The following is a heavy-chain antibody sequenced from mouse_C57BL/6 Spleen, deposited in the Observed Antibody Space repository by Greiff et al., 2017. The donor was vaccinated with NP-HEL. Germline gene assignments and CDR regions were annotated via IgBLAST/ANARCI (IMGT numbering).Heavy chain of an antibody. J-gene: IGHJ1*03. CDR3: AIPLNWETHWYFDV. V-gene: IGHV1-74*01. CDR2: IHPSDSDT. CDR1: GYTFTSYW. D-gene: IGHD4-1*01. Sequence: QVQLQQPGAELVKPGASVKVSCKASGYTFTSYWMHWVKQRPGQGLEWIGRIHPSDSDTNYNQKFKGKATLTVAKSSSTAYMQLSSLTSEDSAVYYCAIPLNWETHWYFDVWGTGTTVTVSS.